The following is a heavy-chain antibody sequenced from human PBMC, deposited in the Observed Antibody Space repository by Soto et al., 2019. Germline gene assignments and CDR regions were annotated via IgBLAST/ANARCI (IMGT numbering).Heavy chain of an antibody. CDR1: GYTFTSYY. CDR2: INPSGGST. CDR3: ATYVPGPMTIIWPPSF. D-gene: IGHD3-10*01. J-gene: IGHJ6*02. V-gene: IGHV1-46*01. Sequence: QVQLVQSGAEVKKPGASVKVSCKASGYTFTSYYMHWVRQAPGQGLEWMGIINPSGGSTSYAQKSQGRVTTTRDTSPSTVYLDLISLRYEDTAVYYCATYVPGPMTIIWPPSFWGQGTTVTVSS.